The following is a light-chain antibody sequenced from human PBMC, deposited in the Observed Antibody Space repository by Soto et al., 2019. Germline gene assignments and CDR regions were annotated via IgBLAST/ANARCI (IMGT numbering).Light chain of an antibody. V-gene: IGLV2-23*02. CDR1: SSGIVVFDL. Sequence: QSVLTQPASVSGSPGRSITITCTGTSSGIVVFDLVSCYRQYPGKAAKLMIYVVTKRPSGVSDRFSVSKSGKTAILTISGLQAEDQADYYRGSYAGVTTYVFGSGTKVTV. CDR2: VVT. J-gene: IGLJ1*01. CDR3: GSYAGVTTYV.